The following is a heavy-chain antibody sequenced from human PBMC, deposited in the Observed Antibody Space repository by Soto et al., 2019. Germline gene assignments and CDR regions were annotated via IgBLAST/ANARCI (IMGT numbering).Heavy chain of an antibody. CDR3: ARVYDYGSGSYQTPDYYFGMDV. CDR2: IIPIFGTA. J-gene: IGHJ6*02. D-gene: IGHD3-10*01. V-gene: IGHV1-69*06. CDR1: GGTFSSYA. Sequence: QVQLVQSGAEVKKPGSSVKVSCKASGGTFSSYAISWVRQAPGQGLEWMGGIIPIFGTANYAQKFQGRVTITEDKSTSTAYMELSSLRSEDTAVYYCARVYDYGSGSYQTPDYYFGMDVWGQGTTVTVSS.